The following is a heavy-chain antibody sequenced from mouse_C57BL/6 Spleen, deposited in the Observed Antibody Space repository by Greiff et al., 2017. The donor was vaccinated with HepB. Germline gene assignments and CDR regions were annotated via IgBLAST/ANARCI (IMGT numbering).Heavy chain of an antibody. Sequence: VQLQQSGAELVRPGASVKLSCTASGFNIKDDYMHWVKQRPEQGLEWIGWIDPENGDTEYASKFQGKATITADTSSNTAYLQLSSLTSEDTAVYYCTTPCSSAWFAYWGQGTLVTVSA. D-gene: IGHD1-1*01. J-gene: IGHJ3*01. CDR3: TTPCSSAWFAY. CDR2: IDPENGDT. V-gene: IGHV14-4*01. CDR1: GFNIKDDY.